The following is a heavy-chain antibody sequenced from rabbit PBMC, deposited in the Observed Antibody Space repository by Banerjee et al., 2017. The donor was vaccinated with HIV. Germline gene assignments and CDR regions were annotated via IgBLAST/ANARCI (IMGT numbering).Heavy chain of an antibody. Sequence: QEQLEESGGGLVKPEGSLTLTCKASGFDLTTYHYMCWVRQAPGKGLEWIACINTISGDTVYATWAKGRFTISKASWTTVTLQMTSLTAADTASYFCAREDGGVGGYDNNLWGQGTLVTVS. D-gene: IGHD1-1*01. J-gene: IGHJ4*01. CDR3: AREDGGVGGYDNNL. CDR2: INTISGDT. CDR1: GFDLTTYHY. V-gene: IGHV1S45*01.